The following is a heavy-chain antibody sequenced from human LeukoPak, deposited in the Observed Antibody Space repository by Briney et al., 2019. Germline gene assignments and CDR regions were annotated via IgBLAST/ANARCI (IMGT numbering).Heavy chain of an antibody. D-gene: IGHD6-19*01. V-gene: IGHV1-46*01. Sequence: EASVKVSCKASGYTFTSYYMHRVRQAPGQGLEWMGIINPSGGSTSYAQKFQGRVTMTRDTSTSTVYMELSSLRSEDTAVYYCARAPSLESSGWYVSDYWGQGTLVTVSS. CDR2: INPSGGST. CDR3: ARAPSLESSGWYVSDY. CDR1: GYTFTSYY. J-gene: IGHJ4*02.